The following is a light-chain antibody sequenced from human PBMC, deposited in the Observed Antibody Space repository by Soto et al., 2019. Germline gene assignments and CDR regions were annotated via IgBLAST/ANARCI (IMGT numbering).Light chain of an antibody. CDR1: SSNIGAGYD. V-gene: IGLV1-40*01. J-gene: IGLJ2*01. CDR2: GNI. Sequence: QSVLTQPPSVSGAPGQRVTISCTGSSSNIGAGYDVHWYQQRPGTAPKLLIFGNINRPSGVPDRFSGSKSGTSASLAITGLQAEDEGDYYCAAWDDRLSDLLFGGGTKVTVL. CDR3: AAWDDRLSDLL.